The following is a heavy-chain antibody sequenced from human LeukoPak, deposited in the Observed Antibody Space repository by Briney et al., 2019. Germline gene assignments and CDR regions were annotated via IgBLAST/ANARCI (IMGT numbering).Heavy chain of an antibody. V-gene: IGHV3-23*01. CDR2: ISGSGGST. CDR1: GFTFSSYA. Sequence: GGSLRLSCAASGFTFSSYAMSWVRQAPGKGLEWVSAISGSGGSTYYADSVKGRFTISRDNSKNTLYLQMNSLRAEDTAVYYCAKDLFYNGDYELDYFDYWGQGTLVTVSS. J-gene: IGHJ4*02. D-gene: IGHD4-17*01. CDR3: AKDLFYNGDYELDYFDY.